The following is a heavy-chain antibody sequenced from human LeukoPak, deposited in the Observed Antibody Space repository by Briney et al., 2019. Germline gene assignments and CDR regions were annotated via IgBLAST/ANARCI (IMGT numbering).Heavy chain of an antibody. CDR1: GGSISSYY. CDR2: IYYSGST. D-gene: IGHD6-19*01. J-gene: IGHJ4*02. Sequence: SETLSLTCTVSGGSISSYYWSWIRQPPGKGLEWIGYIYYSGSTNYNPSLKSRVTISVDTSKNQFSLKLSSVTAADTAVYYCARVMGSGWIGFDYWGQGTLVTVSS. CDR3: ARVMGSGWIGFDY. V-gene: IGHV4-59*01.